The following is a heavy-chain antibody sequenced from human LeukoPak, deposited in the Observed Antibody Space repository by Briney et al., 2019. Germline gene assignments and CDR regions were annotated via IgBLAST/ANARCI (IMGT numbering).Heavy chain of an antibody. CDR3: ARGFKYQLRQGRYYYYYMDV. Sequence: SETLSLTCAVYGVSFSGYYWSWIRQPPGKGLEWIGEINHSGSTNYNPSLKSRVTISVDTSKNQFSLKLSSVTAADTAVYYCARGFKYQLRQGRYYYYYMDVWGKGTTVTVSS. CDR1: GVSFSGYY. J-gene: IGHJ6*03. CDR2: INHSGST. V-gene: IGHV4-34*01. D-gene: IGHD2-2*01.